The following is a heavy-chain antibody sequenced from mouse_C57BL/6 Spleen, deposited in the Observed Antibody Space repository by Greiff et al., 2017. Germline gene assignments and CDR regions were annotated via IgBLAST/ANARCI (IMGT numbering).Heavy chain of an antibody. Sequence: QVQLKESGPGLVAPSQSLSITCTVSGFSFTSYAISWVRQPPGKGLEWLGVIWTGGGTNYNSALKSRLSISKDNSKSQVFLKMNSLQTDDTARYYCARGTTVVEGDYAMDYWGQGTSVTVSS. D-gene: IGHD1-1*01. CDR1: GFSFTSYA. CDR3: ARGTTVVEGDYAMDY. V-gene: IGHV2-9-1*01. J-gene: IGHJ4*01. CDR2: IWTGGGT.